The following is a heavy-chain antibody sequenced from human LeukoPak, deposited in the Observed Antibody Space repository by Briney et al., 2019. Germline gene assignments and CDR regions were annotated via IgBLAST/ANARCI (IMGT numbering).Heavy chain of an antibody. D-gene: IGHD2-2*02. CDR3: ARDSPFGCCSSTSCYTPPDY. V-gene: IGHV4-61*02. CDR1: GGSISSGSYY. Sequence: NPSQTLSLTCTVSGGSISSGSYYWSWIRQPAGKGLEWIGRIYTSGSTNYNPSLKSRVTISVDTSKNQFSLKLSSVTAADTAVYYCARDSPFGCCSSTSCYTPPDYWGQGTLVTVSS. CDR2: IYTSGST. J-gene: IGHJ4*02.